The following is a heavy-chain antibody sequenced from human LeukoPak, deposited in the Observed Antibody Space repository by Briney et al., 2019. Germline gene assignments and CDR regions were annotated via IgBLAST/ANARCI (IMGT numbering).Heavy chain of an antibody. V-gene: IGHV3-30*04. J-gene: IGHJ4*02. CDR2: IAADGRDK. CDR3: ARDRRRAAAYYFDH. CDR1: GFIFSNYA. D-gene: IGHD6-25*01. Sequence: GGSLRLSCAASGFIFSNYAMHWVRQAPGKGLEWVAVIAADGRDKHHADSVKGRFTISRDNSNNAIYLEMNSLRADDTAAYYCARDRRRAAAYYFDHWGQGALVTVSS.